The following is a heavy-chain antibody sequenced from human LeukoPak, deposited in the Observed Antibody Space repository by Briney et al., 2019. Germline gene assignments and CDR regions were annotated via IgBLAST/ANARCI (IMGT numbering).Heavy chain of an antibody. CDR2: IIPIFGTA. CDR1: GGTFSSYA. CDR3: ARGSRPVYNLLTGKRYFDY. V-gene: IGHV1-69*05. D-gene: IGHD3-9*01. Sequence: ASVKDSCKASGGTFSSYAISWVRQAPGQGLEWMGGIIPIFGTATYTQKFRGRLTMTRDMSTSTVYMELSSLRSEDTAVYYCARGSRPVYNLLTGKRYFDYWGQGTLVTVSS. J-gene: IGHJ4*02.